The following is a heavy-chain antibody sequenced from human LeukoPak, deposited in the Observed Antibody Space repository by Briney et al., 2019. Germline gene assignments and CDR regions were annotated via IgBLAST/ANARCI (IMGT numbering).Heavy chain of an antibody. CDR3: ARDAVTQWLAYYLDY. D-gene: IGHD6-19*01. CDR1: GFSFSDYG. CDR2: ISHDGTKK. J-gene: IGHJ4*02. Sequence: GGSLRLSCAASGFSFSDYGMHWVRQAPGKGLEWVAVISHDGTKKYYADSVKGRFTISGDNSKNTVYLQMNSLRVEDTAVYFCARDAVTQWLAYYLDYWGQGALVTVSS. V-gene: IGHV3-30*03.